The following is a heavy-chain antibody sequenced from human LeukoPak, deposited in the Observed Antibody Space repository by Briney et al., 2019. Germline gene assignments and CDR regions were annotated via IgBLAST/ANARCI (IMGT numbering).Heavy chain of an antibody. CDR3: ARDRYSHFDY. D-gene: IGHD2-15*01. J-gene: IGHJ4*02. Sequence: GGSLRLSCAASGFTFSSHWMHWVRQAPGKGLVWVTGINTDGSSANYAESVKGRFTISRDNAKNTLYLQMNSLRAEDTAVYYCARDRYSHFDYWGQGTLVTVSS. CDR1: GFTFSSHW. CDR2: INTDGSSA. V-gene: IGHV3-74*01.